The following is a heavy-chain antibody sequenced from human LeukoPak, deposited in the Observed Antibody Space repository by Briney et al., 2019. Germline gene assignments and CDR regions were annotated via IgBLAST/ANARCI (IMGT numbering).Heavy chain of an antibody. CDR3: AKDHTRYYDSFFDY. V-gene: IGHV3-23*01. CDR1: GFTFSSYA. J-gene: IGHJ4*02. D-gene: IGHD3-22*01. CDR2: ISGSGGST. Sequence: GGSLRLSCAASGFTFSSYAMSWVRQAPGKGLEWVSAISGSGGSTYYADSVEGRFTISRDNSKNTLYLQMNSLRAEDTAVYYCAKDHTRYYDSFFDYWGQGTLVTVSS.